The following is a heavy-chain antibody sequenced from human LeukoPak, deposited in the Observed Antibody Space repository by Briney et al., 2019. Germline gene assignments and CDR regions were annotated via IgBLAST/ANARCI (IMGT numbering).Heavy chain of an antibody. CDR3: ARLHSAIYYGDAFDI. V-gene: IGHV3-7*03. CDR1: GFTFSSYR. Sequence: PGGSLRLSCAVSGFTFSSYRMTWVRQAPGKGLEWVAKIKEDGSEKYYVDSVKGRFTVSRDNVKNSLFLQMNSLRAEDTAAYYCARLHSAIYYGDAFDIWGQGTMVTVSS. J-gene: IGHJ3*02. CDR2: IKEDGSEK. D-gene: IGHD1-26*01.